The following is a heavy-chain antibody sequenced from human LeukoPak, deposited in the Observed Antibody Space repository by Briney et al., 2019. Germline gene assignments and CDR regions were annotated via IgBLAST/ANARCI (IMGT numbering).Heavy chain of an antibody. Sequence: SETLSLTCTVSGGSISSYYWSWIRPPAGKGLEWIGRIYTSGSTNYNPSLKSRVTMSVDTSKNQFSLKLSSVTAADTAVYYCARGGVTGDRGNDYWGQGTLVTVSS. CDR2: IYTSGST. CDR1: GGSISSYY. V-gene: IGHV4-4*07. D-gene: IGHD7-27*01. CDR3: ARGGVTGDRGNDY. J-gene: IGHJ4*02.